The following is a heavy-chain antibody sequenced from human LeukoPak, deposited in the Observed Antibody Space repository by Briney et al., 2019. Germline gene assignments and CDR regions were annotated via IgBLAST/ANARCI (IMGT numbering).Heavy chain of an antibody. CDR1: GGSISSYY. V-gene: IGHV4-59*01. CDR2: IYYSGST. Sequence: PSETLSLTCTVSGGSISSYYWSWIRQPPGKGLEWIGYIYYSGSTNYNPSLKSRVTISVDTSKNQFSLKLSSVTAADTAVYYCARVLYSSSFYYYYMDVWGKGTTVTISS. D-gene: IGHD6-13*01. CDR3: ARVLYSSSFYYYYMDV. J-gene: IGHJ6*03.